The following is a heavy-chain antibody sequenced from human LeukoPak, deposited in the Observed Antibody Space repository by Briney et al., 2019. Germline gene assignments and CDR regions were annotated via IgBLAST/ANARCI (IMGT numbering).Heavy chain of an antibody. D-gene: IGHD2-2*01. V-gene: IGHV4-34*01. CDR3: ARVARCTSCFDVDY. CDR1: GGSFSGYY. Sequence: PSETLSLTCAVYGGSFSGYYWSWIRQPQGKGLEWIGEINHSGSTNYNPSLKSRVTISVDTSKNQFPLKLSSVTAADTAVYYCARVARCTSCFDVDYWGQGTLVTVSS. CDR2: INHSGST. J-gene: IGHJ4*02.